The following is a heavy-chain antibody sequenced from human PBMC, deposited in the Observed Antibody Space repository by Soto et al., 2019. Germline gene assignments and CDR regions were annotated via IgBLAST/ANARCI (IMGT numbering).Heavy chain of an antibody. D-gene: IGHD3-3*01. CDR1: VVSFSGYY. V-gene: IGHV4-34*01. CDR2: INHSGST. J-gene: IGHJ6*01. CDR3: WRGYSRGMDV. Sequence: NPSETLSLTCAFYVVSFSGYYWSCIRQPPGKGLEWIGEINHSGSTNYNPSLKSRVTISVDTSKNQFSLKLSSVTAADTAVYYCWRGYSRGMDVWGQGTTVIVSS.